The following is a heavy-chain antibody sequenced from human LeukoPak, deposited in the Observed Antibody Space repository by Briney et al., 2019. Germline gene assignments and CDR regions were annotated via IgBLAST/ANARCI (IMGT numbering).Heavy chain of an antibody. D-gene: IGHD5-18*01. CDR1: GGSISSYY. CDR2: IYYSGST. Sequence: SETLSLTCTVSGGSISSYYWSWIRQPPGRGLEWIGYIYYSGSTKYNPSLKSRVTISVDTSKNQFSLKLSSVTAADTAVYYCARERGRSYGSVPYYYFYMDVWGKGTTVTVSS. V-gene: IGHV4-59*01. CDR3: ARERGRSYGSVPYYYFYMDV. J-gene: IGHJ6*03.